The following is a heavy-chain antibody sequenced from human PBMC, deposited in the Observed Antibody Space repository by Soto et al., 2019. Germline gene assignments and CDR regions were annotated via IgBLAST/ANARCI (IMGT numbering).Heavy chain of an antibody. Sequence: QVQLVESGGGVVQPGRSLRLSCAASGFTFSSYGMHWVRQAPGKGLEWVAVISYDGSNKYYADSVKGRFTISRDNSKNTLYLQMNSLRAEDTAVYYCAKEGQYYDILTGYRSYYAMDVWRQGPTVTVSS. D-gene: IGHD3-9*01. V-gene: IGHV3-30*18. CDR1: GFTFSSYG. CDR2: ISYDGSNK. CDR3: AKEGQYYDILTGYRSYYAMDV. J-gene: IGHJ6*02.